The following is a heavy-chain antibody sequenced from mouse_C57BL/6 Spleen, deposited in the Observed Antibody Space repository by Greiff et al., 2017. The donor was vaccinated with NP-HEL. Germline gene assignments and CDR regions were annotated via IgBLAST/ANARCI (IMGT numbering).Heavy chain of an antibody. V-gene: IGHV3-1*01. D-gene: IGHD1-1*01. J-gene: IGHJ3*01. CDR2: ISYSGST. CDR1: GYSITSGYD. Sequence: EVKVEESGPGMVKPSQSLSLTCTVTGYSITSGYDWHWIRHFPGNKLEWMGYISYSGSTNYNPSLKSRISITHDTSKNHFFLKLNSVTTEDTATYYCAREGDYGLSFAYWGQGTLVTVSA. CDR3: AREGDYGLSFAY.